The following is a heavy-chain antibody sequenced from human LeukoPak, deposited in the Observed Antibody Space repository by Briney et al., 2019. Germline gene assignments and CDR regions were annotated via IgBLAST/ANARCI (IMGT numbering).Heavy chain of an antibody. CDR1: GGSISSSSYY. CDR2: IYYSGST. V-gene: IGHV4-39*01. J-gene: IGHJ4*02. Sequence: SETLSLTCTVSGGSISSSSYYLGWIRQPPGKGLEWIGSIYYSGSTYYNPSLKSRVTISVDTSRNQFSLKLSSVTAADTAVYYCARPRGSYFDFDYWGQGTLVTVSS. CDR3: ARPRGSYFDFDY. D-gene: IGHD1-26*01.